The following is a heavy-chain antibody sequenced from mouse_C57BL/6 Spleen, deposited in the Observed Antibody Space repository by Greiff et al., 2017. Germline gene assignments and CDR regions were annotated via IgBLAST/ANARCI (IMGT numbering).Heavy chain of an antibody. D-gene: IGHD2-1*01. V-gene: IGHV1-42*01. CDR2: INPSTGGT. CDR3: AKSYGNYARDY. Sequence: EVQLQQSGPELVKPGASVKISCKASGYSFTGYYMNWVKQSPEKSLEWIGEINPSTGGTTYNQKFKAKATLTVDKSSRTAYMQLKSLTSEDSAVYYCAKSYGNYARDYWGQGTSVTVSS. CDR1: GYSFTGYY. J-gene: IGHJ4*01.